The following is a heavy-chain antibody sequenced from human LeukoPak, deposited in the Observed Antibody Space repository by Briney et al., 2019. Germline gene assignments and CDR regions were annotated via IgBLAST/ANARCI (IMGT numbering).Heavy chain of an antibody. CDR2: IYSGGTT. Sequence: PGGSLRLSCAASGFTVSSNHMSWVRQAPGKGLNWVSIIYSGGTTYYADSVEGRFTISRDNSKNTLYLQMNSLRAEDTAVYYCARDADYGGSPDAFDIWGRGTIVTVSS. V-gene: IGHV3-53*01. J-gene: IGHJ3*02. CDR3: ARDADYGGSPDAFDI. CDR1: GFTVSSNH. D-gene: IGHD4-23*01.